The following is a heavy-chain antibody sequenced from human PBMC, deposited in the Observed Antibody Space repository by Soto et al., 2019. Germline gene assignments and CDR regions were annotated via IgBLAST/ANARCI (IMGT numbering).Heavy chain of an antibody. J-gene: IGHJ4*02. CDR1: GFTVSSHS. D-gene: IGHD4-17*01. V-gene: IGHV3-21*02. CDR2: ISSTSSFI. Sequence: EVQLVESGGGLVKPGGSLRLCCAASGFTVSSHSMNWVRQAPGKGLEWVSSISSTSSFIYYTDSVKGRFTISRDNAKNSLYLQMNSLRAEDTAVYYCARGDSVTTVTTIDYWGQGSLVTVSS. CDR3: ARGDSVTTVTTIDY.